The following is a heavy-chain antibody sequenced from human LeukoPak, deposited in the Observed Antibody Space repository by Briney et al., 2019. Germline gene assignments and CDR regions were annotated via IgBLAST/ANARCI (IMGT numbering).Heavy chain of an antibody. Sequence: SETLSLTCAVYGGSLSGYYWSWIRQPPGKGREWIGEINHCESTNHNQSLKSRVTISVDKSKNQFSLKLSSVTAADTAVYYCARGTPREHIVVVIASSDAFDIWGQGTMVTVSS. CDR1: GGSLSGYY. V-gene: IGHV4-34*01. J-gene: IGHJ3*02. CDR2: INHCEST. CDR3: ARGTPREHIVVVIASSDAFDI. D-gene: IGHD2-21*01.